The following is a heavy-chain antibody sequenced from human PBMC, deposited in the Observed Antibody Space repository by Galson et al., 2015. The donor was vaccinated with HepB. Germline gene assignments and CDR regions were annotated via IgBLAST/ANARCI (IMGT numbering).Heavy chain of an antibody. CDR3: AREGSGSNWFDP. CDR1: GFTFSDYY. V-gene: IGHV3-11*05. J-gene: IGHJ5*02. Sequence: SLRLSCEASGFTFSDYYMSWIRQAQGKGLEWVSYISSSSSYTNYADSVKGRFTISRDNAKNSLYLQMNSLRAEDTAVYYCAREGSGSNWFDPWGQGTLGTVSS. CDR2: ISSSSSYT.